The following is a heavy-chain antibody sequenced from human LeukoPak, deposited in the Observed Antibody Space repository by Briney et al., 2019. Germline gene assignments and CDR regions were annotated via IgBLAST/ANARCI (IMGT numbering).Heavy chain of an antibody. CDR1: RFTLSSYW. Sequence: GGSLRLSCAASRFTLSSYWMHWVRQAPGKGLVWISRINADGSSTNYADSVKGRFTISRDNAMNTLYLQMNNLRAEDTAVYYCASRTGVYWGQGTLVSVSS. V-gene: IGHV3-74*01. CDR2: INADGSST. D-gene: IGHD1-14*01. J-gene: IGHJ4*02. CDR3: ASRTGVY.